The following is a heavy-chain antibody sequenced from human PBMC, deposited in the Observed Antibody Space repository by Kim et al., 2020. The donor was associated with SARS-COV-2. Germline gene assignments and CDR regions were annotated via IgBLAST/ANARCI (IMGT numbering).Heavy chain of an antibody. J-gene: IGHJ4*02. V-gene: IGHV4-39*07. Sequence: SETLSLTCTVSGGSISSSSYYWGWIRQPPGKGLEWIGSIYYSGSTYYNPSLKSRVTISVDTSKNQFSLKLSSVTAADTAVYYCARGAFGELDYWGQGTLVTVSS. CDR1: GGSISSSSYY. D-gene: IGHD3-10*01. CDR3: ARGAFGELDY. CDR2: IYYSGST.